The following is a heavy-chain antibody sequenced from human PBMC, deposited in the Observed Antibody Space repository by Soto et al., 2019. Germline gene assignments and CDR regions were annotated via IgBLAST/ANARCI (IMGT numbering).Heavy chain of an antibody. V-gene: IGHV4-4*02. CDR2: IYHSGST. J-gene: IGHJ6*02. D-gene: IGHD3-22*01. CDR1: FGSISSSNL. Sequence: SEALSLTCAVSFGSISSSNLCSWFRPPPGEGLEWVGEIYHSGSTNYNPSLKSRVTISVDKSKNQFSLKLSSVTAADTAVYYCARGILYYYDSSGYYVPYYGMDVWGQGTTVTVSS. CDR3: ARGILYYYDSSGYYVPYYGMDV.